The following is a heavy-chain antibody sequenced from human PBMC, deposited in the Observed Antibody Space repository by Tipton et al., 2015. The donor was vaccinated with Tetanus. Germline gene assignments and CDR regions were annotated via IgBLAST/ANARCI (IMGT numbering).Heavy chain of an antibody. Sequence: TLSLTCTVSGGSISSSSYFWSWIRQPPGKGLQWIGYIYYSGTTNYNPSLKSRVTISVDTSKNQFSLNLTSVTAADTAVYYCARGARGYTYGWGQGTLVTVSS. CDR1: GGSISSSSYF. J-gene: IGHJ4*02. CDR2: IYYSGTT. V-gene: IGHV4-61*01. D-gene: IGHD5-18*01. CDR3: ARGARGYTYG.